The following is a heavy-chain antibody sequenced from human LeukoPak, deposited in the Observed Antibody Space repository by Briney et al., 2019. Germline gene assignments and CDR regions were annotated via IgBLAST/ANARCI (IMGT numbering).Heavy chain of an antibody. Sequence: SETLSLPCTVSGGSMITDTFYWVWIRPPPGQGRECIANMYSNGGGRQYNRSLTNRVSISVDTSKNQFFLTLNAVTAADTAIYYFTRRTYSTYMDVWGQGTTVTVSS. CDR3: TRRTYSTYMDV. V-gene: IGHV4-39*01. D-gene: IGHD1-7*01. CDR2: MYSNGGGR. CDR1: GGSMITDTFY. J-gene: IGHJ6*03.